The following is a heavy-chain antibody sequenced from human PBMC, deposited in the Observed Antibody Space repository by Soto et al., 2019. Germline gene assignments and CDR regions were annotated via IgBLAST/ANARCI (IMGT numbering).Heavy chain of an antibody. CDR1: GGSISSSSYY. Sequence: QLQLQESGPGLVKPSETLSLTCTVSGGSISSSSYYWGWIRQPPGKGLEWIGSIYYSGSTYYTPSLKSRVTISVETSKNKFSLKLSSVTAADTSVYYCARNNYDILNGYHPGLVDYLGQGTLVTVSS. CDR2: IYYSGST. D-gene: IGHD3-9*01. V-gene: IGHV4-39*01. J-gene: IGHJ4*02. CDR3: ARNNYDILNGYHPGLVDY.